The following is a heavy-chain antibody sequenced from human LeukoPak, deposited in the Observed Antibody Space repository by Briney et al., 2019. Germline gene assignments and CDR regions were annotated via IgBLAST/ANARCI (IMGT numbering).Heavy chain of an antibody. V-gene: IGHV6-1*01. CDR3: TSGYNWNYFDY. Sequence: SQTLSLTCAISGDSVSTTSASWKWIRQSPSGGLEWLGRTYYRSKWYYDYAVPVKSRMTINPDTSRNRFSLQLNSVTPEYTAVYYCTSGYNWNYFDYWGQGTLVTVSS. J-gene: IGHJ4*02. D-gene: IGHD1-20*01. CDR2: TYYRSKWYY. CDR1: GDSVSTTSAS.